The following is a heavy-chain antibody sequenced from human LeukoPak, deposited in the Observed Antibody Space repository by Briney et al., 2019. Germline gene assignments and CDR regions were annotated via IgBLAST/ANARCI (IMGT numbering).Heavy chain of an antibody. J-gene: IGHJ4*02. CDR1: GGTFSSYA. V-gene: IGHV1-69*04. CDR2: IIPILGIA. D-gene: IGHD3-10*01. CDR3: ARAVSYYGSGSYHDY. Sequence: SVKVSCKASGGTFSSYAISWVRQAPGQGLEWMGRIIPILGIANYAQKFQGRVTITADKSTSTAYMEQSSLRSEDTAVYYCARAVSYYGSGSYHDYWGQGTLVTVSS.